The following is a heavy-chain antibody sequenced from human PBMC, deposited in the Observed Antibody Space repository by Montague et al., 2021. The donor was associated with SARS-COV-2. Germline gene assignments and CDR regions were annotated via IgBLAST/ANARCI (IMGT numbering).Heavy chain of an antibody. Sequence: TLSLTCTVSGGTIRSGSYYWSWIRQPAGKGLEWIGRIYSSWSTNYNPSLKSRVTMPVDTSKNQFSLKVSSVTAADTAVYYCARDYGDYSYYYGLDVWGQGTTVTVSS. CDR2: IYSSWST. D-gene: IGHD4-17*01. CDR3: ARDYGDYSYYYGLDV. J-gene: IGHJ6*02. CDR1: GGTIRSGSYY. V-gene: IGHV4-61*02.